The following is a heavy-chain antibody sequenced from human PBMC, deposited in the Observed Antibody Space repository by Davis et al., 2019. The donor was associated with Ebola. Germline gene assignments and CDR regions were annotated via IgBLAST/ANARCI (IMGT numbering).Heavy chain of an antibody. J-gene: IGHJ5*02. D-gene: IGHD2-15*01. CDR3: AIGLGYCSGGSCYWFDP. CDR2: INAGNGNT. V-gene: IGHV1-3*01. Sequence: ASVKVSCKASGYTFTSYAMHWVRQAPGQRLEWMGWINAGNGNTKYSQKFQGRVTITRDTSASPAYMELSSLRSEDTALYYCAIGLGYCSGGSCYWFDPWGQGTLVTVSS. CDR1: GYTFTSYA.